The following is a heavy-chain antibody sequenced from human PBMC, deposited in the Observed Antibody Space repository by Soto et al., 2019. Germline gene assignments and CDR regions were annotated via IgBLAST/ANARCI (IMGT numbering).Heavy chain of an antibody. CDR2: ISAYNGNT. CDR3: ATHTGRLRNGFDP. V-gene: IGHV1-18*01. J-gene: IGHJ5*02. CDR1: GNSLTSYG. D-gene: IGHD4-17*01. Sequence: ASVKVSCKTSGNSLTSYGISWVRQAPGQGLEWMGWISAYNGNTNYAQKLQGRVTMTTDISTSTAYMELRSLRSDDTAVYYCATHTGRLRNGFDPWGQGTLVTVSS.